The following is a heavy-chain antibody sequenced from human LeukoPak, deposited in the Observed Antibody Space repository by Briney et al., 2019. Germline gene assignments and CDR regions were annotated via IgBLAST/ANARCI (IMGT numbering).Heavy chain of an antibody. Sequence: GGSLRLSCAASGFTYSNSAMSWVRQAPGKGLEWVSTLSGSGITTYYADSVKGRFTISRDNSKNTLYLQMNSLRAEDTAVYYCAKGIYSSGWSYFDYWGHGTLVTVSS. CDR1: GFTYSNSA. D-gene: IGHD6-19*01. V-gene: IGHV3-23*01. J-gene: IGHJ4*01. CDR3: AKGIYSSGWSYFDY. CDR2: LSGSGITT.